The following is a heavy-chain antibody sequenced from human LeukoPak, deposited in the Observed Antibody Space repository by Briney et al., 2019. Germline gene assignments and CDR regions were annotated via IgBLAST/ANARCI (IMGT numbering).Heavy chain of an antibody. CDR3: AKGNEWLRSVFLDY. D-gene: IGHD5-12*01. CDR2: ISGSGGST. Sequence: PGGSLRLSCAASGFTFSSYAMSWVRQAPGKGLEWVSAISGSGGSTYYADSVKGRFTISRDNSKNTLYLQMNSLRAEDTAVYYCAKGNEWLRSVFLDYWGQGTLVTVSS. V-gene: IGHV3-23*01. CDR1: GFTFSSYA. J-gene: IGHJ4*02.